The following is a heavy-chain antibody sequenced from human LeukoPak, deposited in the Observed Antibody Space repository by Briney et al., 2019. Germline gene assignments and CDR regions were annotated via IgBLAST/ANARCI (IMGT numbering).Heavy chain of an antibody. V-gene: IGHV5-51*01. CDR1: GYSLTSYW. J-gene: IGHJ5*02. CDR3: ARGMYYDFWSGYYPPSDWFDP. D-gene: IGHD3-3*01. CDR2: IYPGDSDT. Sequence: GESLKISCKGSGYSLTSYWIDWVRQMPGKGLEWMGIIYPGDSDTRYSPSFQGQVTISADKSISTAYLQWSSLKASDTAMYYCARGMYYDFWSGYYPPSDWFDPWGQGTLVTVSS.